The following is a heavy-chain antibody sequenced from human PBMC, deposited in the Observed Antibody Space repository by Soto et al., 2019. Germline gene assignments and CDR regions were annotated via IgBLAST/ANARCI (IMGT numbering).Heavy chain of an antibody. CDR3: ARQETASGSHYLTPFCH. CDR2: IVSSGAM. CDR1: GASVRSSRFY. V-gene: IGHV4-39*01. Sequence: SETLSLTCSVSGASVRSSRFYWGWIRQTPGKGLEWIGSIVSSGAMHPNPSLRSRIDISLDSSQNKLSLDLFSVTAADTSVYYCARQETASGSHYLTPFCHWGQGILVTVSS. D-gene: IGHD2-21*02. J-gene: IGHJ4*02.